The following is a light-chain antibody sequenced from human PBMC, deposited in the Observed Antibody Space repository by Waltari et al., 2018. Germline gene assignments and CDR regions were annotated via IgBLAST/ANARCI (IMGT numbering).Light chain of an antibody. CDR3: QQYYNSPLT. Sequence: DIVMTQSPDSLAVSLGERATINCKSSQSVLYSSKNKNYLAWYQQKPGPPPKLLIYWASTRESGVPDRFSGSGSGTDFTLTISSLQAEDVAVYYCQQYYNSPLTFGGGTKVEIK. V-gene: IGKV4-1*01. CDR2: WAS. J-gene: IGKJ4*01. CDR1: QSVLYSSKNKNY.